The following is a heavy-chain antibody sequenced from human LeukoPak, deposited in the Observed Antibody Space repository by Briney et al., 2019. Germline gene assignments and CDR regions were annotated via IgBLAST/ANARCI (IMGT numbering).Heavy chain of an antibody. CDR3: ARDRSSGGSCYSH. CDR2: ISSSATNI. D-gene: IGHD2-15*01. Sequence: PGGSLKLSCATSGFNFNNYYMSWIRQAPGKGLEWLSYISSSATNIQYADSVKGRFTISRDNAKNSAYLQMNSLRAEDTAVYYCARDRSSGGSCYSHWGQGTLVTVSS. J-gene: IGHJ4*02. CDR1: GFNFNNYY. V-gene: IGHV3-11*04.